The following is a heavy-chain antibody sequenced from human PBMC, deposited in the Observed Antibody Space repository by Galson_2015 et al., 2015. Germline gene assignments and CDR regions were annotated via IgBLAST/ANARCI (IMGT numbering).Heavy chain of an antibody. D-gene: IGHD3-10*01. CDR3: ARSTVTDYYGSGTAGDDAFDI. V-gene: IGHV1-2*04. Sequence: SVKVSCKASGYTFTGYYMHWVRQALGQGLEWMGWINPNSGGTNYAQKFQGWVTMTRDTSISTAYMELSRLRSDDTAVYYCARSTVTDYYGSGTAGDDAFDIWGQGTMVTVSS. CDR1: GYTFTGYY. CDR2: INPNSGGT. J-gene: IGHJ3*02.